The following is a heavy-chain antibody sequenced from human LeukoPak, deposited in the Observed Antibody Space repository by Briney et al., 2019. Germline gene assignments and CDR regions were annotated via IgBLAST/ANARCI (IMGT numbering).Heavy chain of an antibody. CDR3: ASSRVHYYDSSGYHTSAFDI. CDR1: GYTFTSYG. Sequence: ASVKVSCKASGYTFTSYGISWVRQAPGQGLEWMGWISAYNGNTNYAQKFQGRVTMTRDMSTSTVYMELSSLRSEDTAVYYCASSRVHYYDSSGYHTSAFDIWGQGTMVTVSS. D-gene: IGHD3-22*01. V-gene: IGHV1-18*01. J-gene: IGHJ3*02. CDR2: ISAYNGNT.